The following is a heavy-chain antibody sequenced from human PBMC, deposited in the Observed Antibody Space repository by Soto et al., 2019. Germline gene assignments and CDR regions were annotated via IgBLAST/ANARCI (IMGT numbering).Heavy chain of an antibody. J-gene: IGHJ4*02. CDR2: IYPGDSDT. D-gene: IGHD3-16*02. Sequence: PGESLKISCNGSGYSFTSYWIGWVRQMPGKGLEWMGIIYPGDSDTRYSPSFQGQVTISADKSISTAYLQWSSLKASDTAMYYCARVGDYVWGSYRYTDYFDYWGQGTLVTVSS. CDR1: GYSFTSYW. CDR3: ARVGDYVWGSYRYTDYFDY. V-gene: IGHV5-51*01.